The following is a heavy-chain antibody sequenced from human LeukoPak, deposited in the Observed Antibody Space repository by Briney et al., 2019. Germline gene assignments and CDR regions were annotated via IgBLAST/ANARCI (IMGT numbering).Heavy chain of an antibody. D-gene: IGHD6-19*01. CDR1: GGSISNYY. Sequence: PSETLSLTCTVSGGSISNYYWSWIRQPPGKGLEWLGYSYYSGSTNYNPSLTSRVTISVETSKNQFTLKVSSVTAADTAVYYCARWSGWSTYGMDVWGQGTTVTVSS. CDR3: ARWSGWSTYGMDV. CDR2: SYYSGST. J-gene: IGHJ6*02. V-gene: IGHV4-59*01.